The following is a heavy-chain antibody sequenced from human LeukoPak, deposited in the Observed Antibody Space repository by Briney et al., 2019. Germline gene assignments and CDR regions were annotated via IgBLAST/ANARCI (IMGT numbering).Heavy chain of an antibody. CDR3: ARDLAVAGTDLEY. CDR1: GFTFNNYV. V-gene: IGHV3-74*01. J-gene: IGHJ4*02. Sequence: QPGGSLRLSCAASGFTFNNYVMHWVRQAPGKGLVWVSRINSDGSSTSYADSVKGRSTISRDNAKNTLYLQMNSLRAEDTAVYYCARDLAVAGTDLEYWGQGTLVTVSS. D-gene: IGHD6-19*01. CDR2: INSDGSST.